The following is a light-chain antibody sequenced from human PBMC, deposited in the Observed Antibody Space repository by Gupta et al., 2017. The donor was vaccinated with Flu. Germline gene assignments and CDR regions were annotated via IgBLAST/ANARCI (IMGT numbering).Light chain of an antibody. CDR1: SREVGTYNY. CDR2: DVN. Sequence: SITISCTGTSREVGTYNYVSWIQQHPGKDPKLMSYDVNNRPSGASDRCTGSNAGNTDALTISGLQAEDEEDDYCSSYTTSSTEIFGGGTKLTVL. CDR3: SSYTTSSTEI. J-gene: IGLJ2*01. V-gene: IGLV2-14*04.